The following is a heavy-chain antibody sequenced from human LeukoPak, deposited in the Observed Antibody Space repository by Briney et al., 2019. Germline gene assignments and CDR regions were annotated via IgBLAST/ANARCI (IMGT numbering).Heavy chain of an antibody. J-gene: IGHJ4*02. CDR1: GFTLGSYA. D-gene: IGHD3-10*01. CDR3: AKGVRLWFAFYFDY. Sequence: GGSPRLSCAGSGFTLGSYAMSWVRQAPGKGLEWVSAISGNGYNTYYADSVKGRFTISSESSGNTLYLQMHNLRAEDTAVYYCAKGVRLWFAFYFDYWGQGTLVTVSS. V-gene: IGHV3-23*01. CDR2: ISGNGYNT.